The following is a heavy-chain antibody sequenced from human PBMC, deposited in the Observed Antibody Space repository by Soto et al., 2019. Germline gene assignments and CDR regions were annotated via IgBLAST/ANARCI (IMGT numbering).Heavy chain of an antibody. D-gene: IGHD3-3*01. V-gene: IGHV4-61*08. CDR3: ARGSADDFWSGYPYGMDV. Sequence: SETLSLTCTVSGGSINSGDYYWSWIRQPPGKGLEWIGYIYYSGSTNYNPSLKSRVTISVDTSKNQFSLKLSSVTAADTAVYYCARGSADDFWSGYPYGMDVWGQGPTVTLSS. CDR1: GGSINSGDYY. CDR2: IYYSGST. J-gene: IGHJ6*02.